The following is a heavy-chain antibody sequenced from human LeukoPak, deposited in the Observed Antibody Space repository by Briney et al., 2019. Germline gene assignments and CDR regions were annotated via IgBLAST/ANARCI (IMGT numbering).Heavy chain of an antibody. Sequence: SDTLSLTCTVSGGSISSSSYYWGWIRQPPGKGLEWIGSIYYSGSTYYNPSLKSRVTISVDTSKNQFSLKLSSVTAADTAVYYCARHRYYGSGNIWFDPWGQGTLVTVSS. D-gene: IGHD3-10*01. CDR1: GGSISSSSYY. CDR2: IYYSGST. J-gene: IGHJ5*02. CDR3: ARHRYYGSGNIWFDP. V-gene: IGHV4-39*01.